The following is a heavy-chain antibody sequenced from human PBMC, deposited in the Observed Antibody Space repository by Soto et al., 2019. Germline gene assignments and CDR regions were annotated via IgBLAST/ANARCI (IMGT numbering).Heavy chain of an antibody. V-gene: IGHV3-33*01. CDR1: GFSFSTYG. J-gene: IGHJ4*02. CDR3: ARDWLSHCFDY. Sequence: GGSLRLSCATSGFSFSTYGMHWVRQAPGKGLEWVAVIWYDGSNEYYADSVKGRFIISRDSSTNVLYLEMNSLRAEDTAVYYCARDWLSHCFDYWGQGTPVTVSS. CDR2: IWYDGSNE. D-gene: IGHD5-12*01.